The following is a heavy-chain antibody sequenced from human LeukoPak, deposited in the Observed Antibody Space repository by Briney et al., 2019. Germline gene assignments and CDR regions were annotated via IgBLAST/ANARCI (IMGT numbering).Heavy chain of an antibody. CDR2: IYYSGST. V-gene: IGHV4-59*12. CDR3: ARAGYTISSYRFDY. D-gene: IGHD3-16*02. CDR1: GGSISSYY. Sequence: SETLSLTCTVSGGSISSYYWSWIRQPPGKGLEWIGYIYYSGSTNYNPSLKSRVTISVDTSKNKFSLELRSVTAADTAVYFCARAGYTISSYRFDYWGQGALVTVSS. J-gene: IGHJ4*02.